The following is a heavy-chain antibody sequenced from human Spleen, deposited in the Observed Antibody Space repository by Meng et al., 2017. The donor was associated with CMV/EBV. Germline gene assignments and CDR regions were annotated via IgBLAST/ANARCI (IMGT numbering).Heavy chain of an antibody. V-gene: IGHV4-31*02. J-gene: IGHJ5*02. Sequence: ISSDGHYWSWIRQHPGKGLEWIGYINYSGNTYYNPSLKSRLTISLDTSKNQFSLKLNSVTAADTAVYYCARDRGIATPDKNWFDPWGQGTLVTVSS. CDR1: ISSDGHY. CDR2: INYSGNT. CDR3: ARDRGIATPDKNWFDP. D-gene: IGHD6-13*01.